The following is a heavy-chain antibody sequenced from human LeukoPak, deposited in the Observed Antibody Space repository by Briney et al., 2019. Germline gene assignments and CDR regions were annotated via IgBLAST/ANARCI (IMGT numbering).Heavy chain of an antibody. Sequence: PSETLSLTCTVSGGSISSSYYWGWIRRPPGKGLEWIGSIYYSGSTYYNPSLKSRVTISVDTSKNQFSLKLSSVTAADTAVYYCARGIAAIHRFDYWGQGTLVTVSS. V-gene: IGHV4-39*01. CDR2: IYYSGST. J-gene: IGHJ4*02. D-gene: IGHD6-13*01. CDR3: ARGIAAIHRFDY. CDR1: GGSISSSYY.